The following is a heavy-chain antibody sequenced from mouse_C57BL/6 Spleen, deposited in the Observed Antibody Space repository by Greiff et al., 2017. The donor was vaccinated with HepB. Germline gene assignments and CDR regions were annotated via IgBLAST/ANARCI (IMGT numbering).Heavy chain of an antibody. D-gene: IGHD2-1*01. CDR3: AGGNPYYAMDY. CDR2: IDPYDSYT. J-gene: IGHJ4*01. Sequence: VQLQQPGAELVKPGASVKLSCKASGYTFTSYWMQWVKQRPGQGLEWIGEIDPYDSYTNYNQKFKGKATLTVDTSSSTAYMQLSSLTSEDSAVYYCAGGNPYYAMDYWGQGTSVTVSS. CDR1: GYTFTSYW. V-gene: IGHV1-50*01.